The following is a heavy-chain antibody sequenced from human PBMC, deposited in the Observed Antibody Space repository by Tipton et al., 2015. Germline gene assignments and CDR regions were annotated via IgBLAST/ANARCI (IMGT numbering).Heavy chain of an antibody. J-gene: IGHJ6*02. Sequence: TLSLTCSVSGGSVTSGSYYWTWIRQPPGKGLEWIGNIYHSGSTNYNPSLKSRVTISVDTSKNQFSLKLSSVTAADTAVYYCAREGYRSNLYYYGMDVWGQGTTVTVS. V-gene: IGHV4-61*01. CDR1: GGSVTSGSYY. CDR2: IYHSGST. D-gene: IGHD6-13*01. CDR3: AREGYRSNLYYYGMDV.